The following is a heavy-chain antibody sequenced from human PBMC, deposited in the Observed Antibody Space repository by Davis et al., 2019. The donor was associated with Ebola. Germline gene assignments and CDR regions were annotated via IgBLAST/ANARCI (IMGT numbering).Heavy chain of an antibody. J-gene: IGHJ6*02. CDR3: ARLGYCSSTTCHVSYYYYYGMDV. Sequence: AASVKVSCKASGYTFTTYGISWVRQAPGQGLEWMGWISTYNGNTNYAQKFQARITMTTDTSTSTAYMELRSLRSDDTAVYYCARLGYCSSTTCHVSYYYYYGMDVWGQGTTVTVSS. V-gene: IGHV1-18*01. CDR2: ISTYNGNT. D-gene: IGHD2-2*01. CDR1: GYTFTTYG.